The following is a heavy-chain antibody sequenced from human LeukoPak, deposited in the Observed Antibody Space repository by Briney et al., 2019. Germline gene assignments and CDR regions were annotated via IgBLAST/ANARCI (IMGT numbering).Heavy chain of an antibody. CDR3: ARGPGYCSSTSCAPVPQGDAFDI. J-gene: IGHJ3*02. CDR2: ISAYNGNT. D-gene: IGHD2-2*01. Sequence: ASVKVSCKASGYTFTSYGVSWVRQAPGQGLEWMGWISAYNGNTNYAQKLQGRVTMTTDTSTSTAYMELRSLRSDDTAVYYCARGPGYCSSTSCAPVPQGDAFDIWGQGKMVTVSS. V-gene: IGHV1-18*04. CDR1: GYTFTSYG.